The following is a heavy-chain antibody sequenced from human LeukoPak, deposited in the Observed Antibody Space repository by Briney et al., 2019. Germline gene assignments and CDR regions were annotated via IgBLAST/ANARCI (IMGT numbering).Heavy chain of an antibody. J-gene: IGHJ4*02. CDR2: ISYDGSNK. CDR3: ARDRYYYDSSGYLDY. D-gene: IGHD3-22*01. Sequence: GGSLRLSCAASGFTFSSYAMHWVRQAPGKGLEWVAVISYDGSNKYYADSVKGRFTISRDNSKNTLYLQMNSLRAEDTAVYYCARDRYYYDSSGYLDYWGQGTLVTVSS. CDR1: GFTFSSYA. V-gene: IGHV3-30*04.